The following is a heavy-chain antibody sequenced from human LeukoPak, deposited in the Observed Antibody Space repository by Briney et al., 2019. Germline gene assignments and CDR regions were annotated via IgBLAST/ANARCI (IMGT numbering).Heavy chain of an antibody. CDR3: AKGGKWDVTPFDY. CDR2: ISGGGGST. V-gene: IGHV3-23*01. CDR1: GFTFTSYS. D-gene: IGHD1-26*01. Sequence: GRSLRLSCAASGFTFTSYSMNWVRQAPGKGLEWVSTISGGGGSTYYADSVKGRFTISRDNSKNTLYLQVNSLRAEDTAVYYCAKGGKWDVTPFDYWGQGTLVTVSS. J-gene: IGHJ4*02.